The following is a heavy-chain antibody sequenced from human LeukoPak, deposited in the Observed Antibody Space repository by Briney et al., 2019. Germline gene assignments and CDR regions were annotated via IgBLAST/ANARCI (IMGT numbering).Heavy chain of an antibody. D-gene: IGHD7-27*01. V-gene: IGHV3-7*01. CDR1: GFTFSNYW. CDR3: ARDNWGLRAFDI. Sequence: GGSLRLSCAGSGFTFSNYWMSWVRQAPGKGLEWVANIKQDGSEKYYVDSVKGRFTISSDNAKNSMYLQMNSLRAEDTAVYYCARDNWGLRAFDIWGQGTVVTVS. J-gene: IGHJ3*02. CDR2: IKQDGSEK.